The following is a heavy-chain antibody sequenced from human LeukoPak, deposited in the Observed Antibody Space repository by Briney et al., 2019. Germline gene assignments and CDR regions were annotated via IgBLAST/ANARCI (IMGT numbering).Heavy chain of an antibody. Sequence: ASVKVSCKASGYTFTDYYIHWVRQAPGQGLEWMGWINPYSGGTNFAQKFQDRVTMTRDTSISTAYMELSRLRSDDTAVYYCARMWSTATSGWNWFDPWGQGTLVTVSS. CDR2: INPYSGGT. J-gene: IGHJ5*02. V-gene: IGHV1-2*02. CDR3: ARMWSTATSGWNWFDP. CDR1: GYTFTDYY. D-gene: IGHD6-13*01.